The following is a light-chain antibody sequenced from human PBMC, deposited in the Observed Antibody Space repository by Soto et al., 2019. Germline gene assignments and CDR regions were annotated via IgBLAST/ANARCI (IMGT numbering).Light chain of an antibody. CDR2: AAS. J-gene: IGKJ2*01. CDR1: QSISRN. V-gene: IGKV1-39*01. Sequence: DTQMTQSPSSPSASVGDRVTITCRASQSISRNLNWYQQKPGRAPKLLIYAASSLLSGVPSRFSGSGSGTDFTLTISSLQPEDFATYYCQQSYSTPHTFGQGTKVDIK. CDR3: QQSYSTPHT.